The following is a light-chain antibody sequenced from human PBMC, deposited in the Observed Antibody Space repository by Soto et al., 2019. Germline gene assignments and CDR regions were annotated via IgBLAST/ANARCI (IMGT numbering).Light chain of an antibody. V-gene: IGKV1-9*01. Sequence: DIQLTQSPSFLSASVGDRVTITCRASQGISSYLAWYQQEPGKAPKLLIYAASTLQSGVPSRFSDSGSGTDFTLTISSLQPEDFATYYCQQLNTYPLTFGGGTKVEIK. CDR1: QGISSY. CDR2: AAS. J-gene: IGKJ4*01. CDR3: QQLNTYPLT.